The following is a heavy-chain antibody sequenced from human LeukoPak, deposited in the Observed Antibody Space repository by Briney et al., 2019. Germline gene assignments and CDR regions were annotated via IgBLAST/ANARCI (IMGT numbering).Heavy chain of an antibody. Sequence: ASVKVSCKASGYTFTGYYMHWVRQAPGQGFEWMGWINPNSGGTNYAQKFQGRVTMTRDTSISTAYMELSRLRSDDTAVYYCARDLVGSNYYDSSGYFNWFDPWGQGTLVTVSS. CDR1: GYTFTGYY. CDR3: ARDLVGSNYYDSSGYFNWFDP. V-gene: IGHV1-2*02. CDR2: INPNSGGT. D-gene: IGHD3-22*01. J-gene: IGHJ5*02.